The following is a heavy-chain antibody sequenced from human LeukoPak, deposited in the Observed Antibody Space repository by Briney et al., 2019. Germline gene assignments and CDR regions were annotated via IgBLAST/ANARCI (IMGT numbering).Heavy chain of an antibody. CDR1: GYSISSGYY. V-gene: IGHV4-38-2*02. CDR2: IYYSGST. J-gene: IGHJ4*02. D-gene: IGHD3-3*01. Sequence: SETLSLTCTVSGYSISSGYYWGWIRQPPGKGLEWIGSIYYSGSTYYNPSLKSRVTISVDTSKNQFSLKLSSVTAADTAVYYCARGGGSGYYQPFDYWGQGTLVTVSS. CDR3: ARGGGSGYYQPFDY.